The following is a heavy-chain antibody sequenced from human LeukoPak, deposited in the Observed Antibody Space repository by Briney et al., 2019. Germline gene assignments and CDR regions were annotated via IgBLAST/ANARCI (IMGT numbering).Heavy chain of an antibody. J-gene: IGHJ5*02. V-gene: IGHV4-39*07. CDR3: APEVVVISARWFDP. Sequence: SETLSLTCTVSGDSVSSSSYHWAWIRQPPGKGLDWIGSIYYSGSTFYSPSLKSRVTISLDTSKNQFSLRLSSVTAADTAVYYCAPEVVVISARWFDPWGQGTLVTVSS. D-gene: IGHD3-22*01. CDR2: IYYSGST. CDR1: GDSVSSSSYH.